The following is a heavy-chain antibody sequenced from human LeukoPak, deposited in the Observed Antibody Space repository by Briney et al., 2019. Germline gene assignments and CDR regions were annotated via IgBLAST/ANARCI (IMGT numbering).Heavy chain of an antibody. J-gene: IGHJ6*03. CDR2: MNPNSGDT. CDR1: GYTFSGFY. CDR3: AREAGDAAAGTTFYYYYMDV. V-gene: IGHV1-2*02. D-gene: IGHD6-13*01. Sequence: ASVKVSCKASGYTFSGFYMHWVRQAPGQGLEWMGWMNPNSGDTKYAPKFQGRVTMTRDMSISTAYMEVNRLTSDDTAVYYCAREAGDAAAGTTFYYYYMDVWGKGTTVTVSS.